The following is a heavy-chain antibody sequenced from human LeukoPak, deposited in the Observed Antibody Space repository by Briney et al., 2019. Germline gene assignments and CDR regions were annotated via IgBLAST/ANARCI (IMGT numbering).Heavy chain of an antibody. J-gene: IGHJ6*03. CDR2: ISGSGGST. Sequence: GGSLRLSCAASGFTFSSYAMSWVRQAPGKGLEWVSAISGSGGSTYYADSVKGRFTISRDNSKNTLYLQMNSLRAEDTAVYYCAKDPPTYYDFWSGYSYMDVWGKGTTVTVSS. V-gene: IGHV3-23*01. D-gene: IGHD3-3*01. CDR1: GFTFSSYA. CDR3: AKDPPTYYDFWSGYSYMDV.